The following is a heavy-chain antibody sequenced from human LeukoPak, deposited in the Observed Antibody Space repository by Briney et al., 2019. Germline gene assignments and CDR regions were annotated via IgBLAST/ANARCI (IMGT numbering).Heavy chain of an antibody. Sequence: GGSLRLSCAASGFTFSSYSMNWVRQAPGKELEWVSSISSSSSYIYYADSVKGRFTISRDNAKNPLYLQMNSLRAEDTAVYYCARASCSGGSCYLDYWGQGTLVTVSS. CDR3: ARASCSGGSCYLDY. D-gene: IGHD2-15*01. CDR1: GFTFSSYS. CDR2: ISSSSSYI. J-gene: IGHJ4*02. V-gene: IGHV3-21*01.